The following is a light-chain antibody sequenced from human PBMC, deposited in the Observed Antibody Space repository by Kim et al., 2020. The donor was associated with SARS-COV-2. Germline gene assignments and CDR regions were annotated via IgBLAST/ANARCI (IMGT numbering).Light chain of an antibody. Sequence: EIVMTQSPATLSVSPGDRATLSCRASQGVSSNLAWFQQKPGQAPRLLIYGASTRATGIPARFSGTGSGTEFTLTISSLQSEDFAVYYCQQYNNWPPVTCGQVTRLEIK. V-gene: IGKV3-15*01. CDR1: QGVSSN. CDR2: GAS. J-gene: IGKJ5*01. CDR3: QQYNNWPPVT.